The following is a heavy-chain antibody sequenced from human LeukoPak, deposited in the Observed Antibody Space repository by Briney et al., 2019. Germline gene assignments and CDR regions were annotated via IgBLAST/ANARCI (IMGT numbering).Heavy chain of an antibody. D-gene: IGHD3-22*01. CDR1: GHSIRSNYY. V-gene: IGHV4-38-2*02. CDR2: IYYSGST. J-gene: IGHJ4*02. Sequence: SETLSLTCNVSGHSIRSNYYWTWIRQPPGKGPEWIGSIYYSGSTYYNPSLKSRVTISVDTSKNQFSLKLSSVTAADTAVYYCARLGAPTYRAYYYDSSGYPTLDYWGQGTLVTVSS. CDR3: ARLGAPTYRAYYYDSSGYPTLDY.